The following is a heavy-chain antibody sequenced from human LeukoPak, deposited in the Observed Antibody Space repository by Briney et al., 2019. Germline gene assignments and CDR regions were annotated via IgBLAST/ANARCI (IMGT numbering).Heavy chain of an antibody. Sequence: GGSLRLSCAAFGFTFSSYSMNWVRQAPGKGLEWVSSISSSSSYIYYADSVKGRFTISRDNAKNSLYVQMNSLRAEDTAVYYCASARAGIAANYMDVWGKGTTVTVSS. V-gene: IGHV3-21*01. J-gene: IGHJ6*03. D-gene: IGHD6-13*01. CDR2: ISSSSSYI. CDR3: ASARAGIAANYMDV. CDR1: GFTFSSYS.